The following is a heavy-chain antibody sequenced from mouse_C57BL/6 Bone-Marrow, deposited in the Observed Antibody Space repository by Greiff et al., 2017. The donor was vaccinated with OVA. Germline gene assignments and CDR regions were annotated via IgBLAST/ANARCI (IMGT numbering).Heavy chain of an antibody. Sequence: VQLQQSGPELVKPGASVKISCKASGYTFPDYYMNWVKQSHGKSLEWIGDINPNNGGTSYNQKFKGKATLTVDKSSRTAYMERRSLTSEDSAVYYCARRDLLWCYAMDYWGQGTSVTVSS. CDR3: ARRDLLWCYAMDY. J-gene: IGHJ4*01. CDR2: INPNNGGT. V-gene: IGHV1-26*01. D-gene: IGHD2-13*01. CDR1: GYTFPDYY.